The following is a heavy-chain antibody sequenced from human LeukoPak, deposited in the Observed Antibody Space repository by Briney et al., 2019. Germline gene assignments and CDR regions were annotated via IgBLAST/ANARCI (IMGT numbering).Heavy chain of an antibody. CDR3: ARYGTYEYYYGMDV. Sequence: ASVKSSCKASGYTFTSYGISCVRQAPGQGLEWMGWISAYNGNTNYAQKLQGRVTMTTDTSTSTAYMELRSLRSDDTAVYYCARYGTYEYYYGMDVWGQGTTVTVSS. J-gene: IGHJ6*02. D-gene: IGHD5-12*01. CDR1: GYTFTSYG. CDR2: ISAYNGNT. V-gene: IGHV1-18*01.